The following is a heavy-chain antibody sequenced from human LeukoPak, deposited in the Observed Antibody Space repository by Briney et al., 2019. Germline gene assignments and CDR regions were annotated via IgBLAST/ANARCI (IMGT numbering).Heavy chain of an antibody. CDR2: MSYDGSNK. Sequence: GGSLRLSCAASGFTFSTSAMQWVRQAPGKGLEWVAVMSYDGSNKYYADSVKGRFTISRDNSRNTLSLQMSSLRAEDTAVYYCASGSYHEHWGQGTLVTVSS. CDR1: GFTFSTSA. J-gene: IGHJ4*02. CDR3: ASGSYHEH. D-gene: IGHD1-26*01. V-gene: IGHV3-30*15.